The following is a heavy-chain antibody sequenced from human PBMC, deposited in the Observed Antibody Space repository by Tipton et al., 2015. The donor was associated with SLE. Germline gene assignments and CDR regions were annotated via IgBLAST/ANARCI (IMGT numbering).Heavy chain of an antibody. Sequence: SLRLSCAASGFNFWTSSMSWVRQAPGKGLEWVSAISGGIITTDYADSVKGQFTISRDNPKRMVYLQMDGLRVDDTAVYYCARRGGYRAYEDYFDSWGQGTLVTVSS. V-gene: IGHV3-23*01. CDR2: ISGGIITT. CDR3: ARRGGYRAYEDYFDS. D-gene: IGHD5-12*01. J-gene: IGHJ4*02. CDR1: GFNFWTSS.